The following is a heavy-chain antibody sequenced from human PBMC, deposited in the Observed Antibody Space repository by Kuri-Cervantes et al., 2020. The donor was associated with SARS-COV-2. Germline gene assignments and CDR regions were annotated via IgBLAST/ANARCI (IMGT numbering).Heavy chain of an antibody. V-gene: IGHV3-30*02. CDR1: GFTFSSYG. CDR3: AKALEGGATSLYYYYYYMDV. Sequence: GGSLRLSCAASGFTFSSYGMHWVRQAPGKGLEWVAFIRYDGSNKYYADSVKGRFTISRDNSKNTLYLQMNSLRAEDTAVYYSAKALEGGATSLYYYYYYMDVWGKGTTVTVSS. CDR2: IRYDGSNK. J-gene: IGHJ6*03. D-gene: IGHD1-26*01.